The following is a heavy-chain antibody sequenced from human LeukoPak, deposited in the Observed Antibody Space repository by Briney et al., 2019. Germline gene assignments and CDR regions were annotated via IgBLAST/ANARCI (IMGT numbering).Heavy chain of an antibody. CDR2: ISSSSSYI. J-gene: IGHJ3*02. Sequence: PGGSLRLSCAAFGFTFSSYSMNWVRQAPGKGLEWVSSISSSSSYIYYADSVKGRFTISRDNAKNSLYLQMNSLRAEDTAVYYCARARYYGGAFDIWGQGTMVTVSS. D-gene: IGHD3-10*01. V-gene: IGHV3-21*01. CDR3: ARARYYGGAFDI. CDR1: GFTFSSYS.